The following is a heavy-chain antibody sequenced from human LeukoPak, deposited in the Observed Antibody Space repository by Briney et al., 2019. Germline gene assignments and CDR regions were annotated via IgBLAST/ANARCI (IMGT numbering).Heavy chain of an antibody. CDR1: GFTFSSYG. D-gene: IGHD6-19*01. V-gene: IGHV3-30*03. CDR3: AGEEGAVAAYYFDY. CDR2: ISYDGSNK. Sequence: GGSLRLSCAASGFTFSSYGMHWVRQAPGKGLEWVAVISYDGSNKYYADSVKGRFTISRDNSKNTLYLQMNSLRAEDTAVYYCAGEEGAVAAYYFDYWGQGTLVTVSS. J-gene: IGHJ4*02.